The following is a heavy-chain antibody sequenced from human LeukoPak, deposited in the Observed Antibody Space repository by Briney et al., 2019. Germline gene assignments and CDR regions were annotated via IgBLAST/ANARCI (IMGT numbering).Heavy chain of an antibody. V-gene: IGHV3-73*01. D-gene: IGHD2-15*01. J-gene: IGHJ3*02. Sequence: GGSLRLSCAASGFTFSGSAVHWVRQASGKGLEWVGRIRSKANSYATAYAASVKGRFTISRDDSKNTAYLQMNSLRAEDTAVYYCARDPQAGYCSGGSCYSDAFDIWGQGTMVTVSS. CDR2: IRSKANSYAT. CDR3: ARDPQAGYCSGGSCYSDAFDI. CDR1: GFTFSGSA.